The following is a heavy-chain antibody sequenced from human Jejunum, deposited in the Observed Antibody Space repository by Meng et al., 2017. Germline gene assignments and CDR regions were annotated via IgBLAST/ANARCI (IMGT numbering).Heavy chain of an antibody. V-gene: IGHV4-59*01. D-gene: IGHD5-12*01. CDR2: TYYSGRN. CDR3: ARVVGYSGYSDS. CDR1: GVSITSSY. Sequence: QVQLQGSGPGLVKASETLSLTCTVSGVSITSSYWGWIWQPPGKGLEWIGSTYYSGRNDYNPSLNSRLTMSVDTSKSQFSLNLKSLTSADTAVYFCARVVGYSGYSDSWGQGTLVTVSS. J-gene: IGHJ4*02.